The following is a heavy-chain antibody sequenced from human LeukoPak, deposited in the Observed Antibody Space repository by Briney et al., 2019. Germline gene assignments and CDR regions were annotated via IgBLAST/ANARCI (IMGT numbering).Heavy chain of an antibody. CDR2: LIPIFGTA. CDR3: ARVEDSSGYYYGRGIHYYYYYMDV. CDR1: GGTFSSYA. D-gene: IGHD3-22*01. V-gene: IGHV1-69*13. J-gene: IGHJ6*03. Sequence: SVKVSCKASGGTFSSYAISWVRQAPGQGLEWMGGLIPIFGTANYAQKFQGRVTITADESTSTAYMELSSLRSEDTAVYYCARVEDSSGYYYGRGIHYYYYYMDVWGKGTTVTVSS.